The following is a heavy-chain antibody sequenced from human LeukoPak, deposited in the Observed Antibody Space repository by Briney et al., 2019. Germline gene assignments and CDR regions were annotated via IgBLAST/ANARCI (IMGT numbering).Heavy chain of an antibody. Sequence: PGGSLRLSCAASGFTFSSYSMNWVRQAPGKGLEWVSYISSSSSTIYYADPVKGRFTISRDNAKNSLYLQMNSLRAEDTAVYYCARDCSGGSCGPYAFDIWGQGTMVTVSS. CDR1: GFTFSSYS. D-gene: IGHD2-15*01. CDR3: ARDCSGGSCGPYAFDI. CDR2: ISSSSSTI. J-gene: IGHJ3*02. V-gene: IGHV3-48*01.